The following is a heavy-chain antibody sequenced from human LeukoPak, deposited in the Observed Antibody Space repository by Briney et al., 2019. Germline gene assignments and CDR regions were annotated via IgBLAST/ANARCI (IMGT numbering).Heavy chain of an antibody. D-gene: IGHD5-18*01. CDR1: GFTFSSYE. Sequence: PGGSLRLTCAASGFTFSSYEMNWVRQAPGKGLEWVSYTSGSGSTTYYADSVKGRFTISRDNAKNSLYLQMNSLRAEDTAVYYCARGGFNYDSYHFDYWGQGTLVTVSS. CDR3: ARGGFNYDSYHFDY. CDR2: TSGSGSTT. J-gene: IGHJ4*02. V-gene: IGHV3-48*03.